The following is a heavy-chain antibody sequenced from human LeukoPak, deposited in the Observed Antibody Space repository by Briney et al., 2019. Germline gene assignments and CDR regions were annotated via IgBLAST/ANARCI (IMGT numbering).Heavy chain of an antibody. D-gene: IGHD6-19*01. J-gene: IGHJ4*02. CDR1: GFSISNYW. Sequence: AGSLRLSCAVSGFSISNYWMSWVRHIPGKGLEWVANINQDGREKYHVDSVTGRFTISRDNAKNSLYVQMESRRAEDTAVYYCARDGYSSGPGADWGQGTLVTVSS. V-gene: IGHV3-7*04. CDR2: INQDGREK. CDR3: ARDGYSSGPGAD.